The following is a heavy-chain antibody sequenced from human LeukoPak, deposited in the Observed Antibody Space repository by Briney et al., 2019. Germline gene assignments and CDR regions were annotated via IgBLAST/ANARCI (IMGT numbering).Heavy chain of an antibody. D-gene: IGHD2-8*01. V-gene: IGHV3-64D*09. CDR2: VSSIGGST. CDR3: VKEGNGAFDI. Sequence: PGGSLRLSCSASGFTFSSYVMFWVRQAPGKGLEYVSAVSSIGGSTYYADSVKGRFTISRDNSKNTLYLQMISLGPEDTAVYYCVKEGNGAFDIWGQGTMVTVSS. CDR1: GFTFSSYV. J-gene: IGHJ3*02.